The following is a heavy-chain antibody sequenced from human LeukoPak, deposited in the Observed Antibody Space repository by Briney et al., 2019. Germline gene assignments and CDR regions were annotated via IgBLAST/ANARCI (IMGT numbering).Heavy chain of an antibody. Sequence: PGRSLRLSCAASGFTFSSYGMHWVRQAPGKGLEWVAVISYDGSNKYCADSVKGRFTISRDNSKNTLYLQMNSLRAEDTAVYYCARDSSSSFRFDPWGQGTLVTVSS. J-gene: IGHJ5*02. D-gene: IGHD6-6*01. CDR1: GFTFSSYG. CDR2: ISYDGSNK. CDR3: ARDSSSSFRFDP. V-gene: IGHV3-30*03.